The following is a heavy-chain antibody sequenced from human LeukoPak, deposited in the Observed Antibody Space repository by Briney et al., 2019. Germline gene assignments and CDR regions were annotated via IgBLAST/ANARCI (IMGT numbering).Heavy chain of an antibody. CDR3: AKDRGDRYWYFDL. CDR2: LSGSGDST. CDR1: GFTFSNYA. D-gene: IGHD4-17*01. J-gene: IGHJ2*01. Sequence: GGSLRLSCVVSGFTFSNYAMSWGRQAPGKGLEWVSGLSGSGDSTFYADSVKGRVTISRDNSKNTVYLQMNSLRAEDTAVYSCAKDRGDRYWYFDLWGRGTLVSVSS. V-gene: IGHV3-23*01.